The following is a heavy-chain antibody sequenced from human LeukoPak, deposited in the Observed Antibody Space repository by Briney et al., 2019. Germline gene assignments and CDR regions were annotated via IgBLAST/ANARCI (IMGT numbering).Heavy chain of an antibody. D-gene: IGHD1-1*01. Sequence: PGGSLRLSCAASGFTFSSYSMNWVRQAPGKGLEWVSSISSSSSYIYHADSVKGRFTISRDNAKNSLYLQMNSLRAEDTAVYYCARVSFDNSLRFFDYWGQGTLVTVSS. J-gene: IGHJ4*02. CDR1: GFTFSSYS. V-gene: IGHV3-21*01. CDR3: ARVSFDNSLRFFDY. CDR2: ISSSSSYI.